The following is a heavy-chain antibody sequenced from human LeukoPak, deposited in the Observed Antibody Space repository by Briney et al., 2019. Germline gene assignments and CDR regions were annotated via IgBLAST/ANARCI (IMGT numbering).Heavy chain of an antibody. V-gene: IGHV4-4*07. J-gene: IGHJ4*02. CDR3: ARVSPHIVVVVAATRGDYFDY. CDR1: GGSLSSYY. CDR2: VYTSGST. D-gene: IGHD2-15*01. Sequence: SQTLSLTRTVSGGSLSSYYWSWIRHPAAKGLEWIVRVYTSGSTNYNPSLKSRVTMSVDTSKNQFSLKLSSVTAADTAVYYCARVSPHIVVVVAATRGDYFDYWGQGTLVTVSS.